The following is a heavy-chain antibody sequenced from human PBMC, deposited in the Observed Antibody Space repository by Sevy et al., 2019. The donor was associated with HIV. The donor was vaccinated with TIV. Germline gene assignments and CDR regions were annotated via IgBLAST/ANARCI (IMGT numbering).Heavy chain of an antibody. CDR3: ARISTVRGLFNYFDP. Sequence: ASVKVSCKAYGYTFSSFGVSWVRQAPGQGLEWMGWIGAYNGNIKYAQNLQDRVTMTRDTSTSTAYMELTSLASDDTAVYFCARISTVRGLFNYFDPWVQGTLVTVSS. D-gene: IGHD3-10*01. J-gene: IGHJ5*02. V-gene: IGHV1-18*01. CDR2: IGAYNGNI. CDR1: GYTFSSFG.